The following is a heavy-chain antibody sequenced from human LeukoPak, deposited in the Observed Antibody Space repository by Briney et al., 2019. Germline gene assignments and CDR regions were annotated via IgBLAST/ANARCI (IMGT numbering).Heavy chain of an antibody. J-gene: IGHJ4*02. CDR1: GGSISSSSYY. CDR2: IYYSGST. Sequence: PSETLSLTCTVSGGSISSSSYYWGWIRQPPGKGLEWTGSIYYSGSTYYNPSLKSRVAISVDTSKNQFSLKLSSVTAADTAVYYCARQTFGALYFDSWGQGTLVTVSS. D-gene: IGHD3-10*01. V-gene: IGHV4-39*01. CDR3: ARQTFGALYFDS.